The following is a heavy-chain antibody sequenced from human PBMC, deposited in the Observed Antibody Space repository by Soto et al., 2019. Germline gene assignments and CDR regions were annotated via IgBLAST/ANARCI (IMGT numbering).Heavy chain of an antibody. Sequence: PGGSLRLSCAASGFTFSSYWMSWVRQAPGKGLEWVANIKQDGSEKYYVDSVKGRFTISRDNAKNSLYLQMNSLRAEDTAVYYCARRGYCSGGSCYPYYYYGMDVWGQGTMVTVSS. CDR3: ARRGYCSGGSCYPYYYYGMDV. CDR1: GFTFSSYW. J-gene: IGHJ6*02. D-gene: IGHD2-15*01. CDR2: IKQDGSEK. V-gene: IGHV3-7*01.